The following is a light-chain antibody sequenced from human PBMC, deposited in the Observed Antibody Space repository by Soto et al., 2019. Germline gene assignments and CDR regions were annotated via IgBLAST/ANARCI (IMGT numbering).Light chain of an antibody. CDR2: DVN. CDR3: ISYAGSNKPA. CDR1: SSDVGGYNY. Sequence: QSVLTQPPSASGSTGQSVAISCSGTSSDVGGYNYVSWYQQHPGKAPKLMIYDVNKRPSGVPDRFSGYKSGNTASLTVSGLQAEDEADYYCISYAGSNKPAFGGGTKLTFL. J-gene: IGLJ2*01. V-gene: IGLV2-8*01.